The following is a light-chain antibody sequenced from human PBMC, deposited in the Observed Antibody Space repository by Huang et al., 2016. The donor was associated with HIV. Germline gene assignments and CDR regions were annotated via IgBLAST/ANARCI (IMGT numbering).Light chain of an antibody. CDR3: QQYYIVPFT. J-gene: IGKJ2*01. V-gene: IGKV4-1*01. CDR2: WAS. CDR1: QSIFYSSNNRNY. Sequence: DIVMTQSPASLAVSLGERATINCKSSQSIFYSSNNRNYLAWYQQKPGQSPKLLIYWASTRESGVPDRFTGSGSGTDFSLSISSLQAEDVALYYCQQYYIVPFTFGQGTKLDIK.